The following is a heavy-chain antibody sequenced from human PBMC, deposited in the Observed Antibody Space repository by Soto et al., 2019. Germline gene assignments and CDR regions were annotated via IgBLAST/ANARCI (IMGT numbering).Heavy chain of an antibody. CDR3: ARKCLTLFDP. D-gene: IGHD3-16*01. Sequence: ASVKFYCKASGYTFTSYGISWVRQAPGQVLDCMGWISAYNGNTNYAQKLQGRVTMTTDTSTSTAYMELRSLRSDDTAVYYCARKCLTLFDPWGQGTLVTVSS. CDR1: GYTFTSYG. CDR2: ISAYNGNT. J-gene: IGHJ5*02. V-gene: IGHV1-18*04.